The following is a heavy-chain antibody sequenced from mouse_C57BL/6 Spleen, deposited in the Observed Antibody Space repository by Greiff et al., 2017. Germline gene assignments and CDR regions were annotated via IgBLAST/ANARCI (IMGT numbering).Heavy chain of an antibody. Sequence: EVQLVESGPELVKPGASVKMSCKASGYTFTDYNMHWVKQSHGKSLEWIGYINPNNGGTSYNQKFKGKATLTVNKSSSTAYMELRSLTSEDSAVYYCASGLTGTYWYFDVWGTGTTVTVSS. CDR3: ASGLTGTYWYFDV. D-gene: IGHD4-1*01. J-gene: IGHJ1*03. V-gene: IGHV1-22*01. CDR1: GYTFTDYN. CDR2: INPNNGGT.